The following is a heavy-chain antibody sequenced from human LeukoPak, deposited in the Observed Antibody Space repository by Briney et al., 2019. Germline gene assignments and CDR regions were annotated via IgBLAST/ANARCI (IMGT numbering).Heavy chain of an antibody. D-gene: IGHD2-15*01. CDR2: IHQDGNEK. Sequence: GGSLRLSCAASGSTFSTYWVSWVRQAPGKGLEWVANIHQDGNEKYYVDSVKGRFTISKDNAKNSLYLQMNSLRAEDTAVYYCARGDKFSGDYWGQGTLVTVSS. V-gene: IGHV3-7*04. J-gene: IGHJ4*02. CDR3: ARGDKFSGDY. CDR1: GSTFSTYW.